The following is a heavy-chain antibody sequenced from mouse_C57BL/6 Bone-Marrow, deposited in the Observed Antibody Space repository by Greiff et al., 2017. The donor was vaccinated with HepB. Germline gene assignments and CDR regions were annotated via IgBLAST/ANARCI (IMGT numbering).Heavy chain of an antibody. V-gene: IGHV5-16*01. Sequence: EVKLVESEGGLVQPGSSMKLSCTASGFTFSDYYMAWVRQVPEKGLEWVANINYDGSSTYYLDSLKSRFIISRDNAKNILYLLMSSLKSEDTATYYCARWYRRAMDYWGQGTSVTVSS. CDR2: INYDGSST. D-gene: IGHD1-1*02. J-gene: IGHJ4*01. CDR1: GFTFSDYY. CDR3: ARWYRRAMDY.